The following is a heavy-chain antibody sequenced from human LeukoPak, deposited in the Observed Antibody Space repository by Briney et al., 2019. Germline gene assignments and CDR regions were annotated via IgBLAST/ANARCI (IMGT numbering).Heavy chain of an antibody. CDR1: GFTFSSYW. CDR3: AKEHYYDSSGYPEYFQH. D-gene: IGHD3-22*01. CDR2: IASDGSST. Sequence: PGGSLRLSCAASGFTFSSYWMNWVRQAPGKGLVWVSRIASDGSSTTYADSVKGRFTISRDNSKNTLYLQMNSLRAEDTAVYYCAKEHYYDSSGYPEYFQHWGQGTLVTVSS. V-gene: IGHV3-74*01. J-gene: IGHJ1*01.